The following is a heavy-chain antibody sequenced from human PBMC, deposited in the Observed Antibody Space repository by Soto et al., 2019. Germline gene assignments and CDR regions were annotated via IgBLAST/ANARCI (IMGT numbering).Heavy chain of an antibody. CDR1: GGTFNSYA. CDR3: ARGGITIFGVVTRSYYYYGMDV. Sequence: GASVKVSCKASGGTFNSYAISWVRQAPGQGLEWMGGIIPIFGTANYAQKFQGRVTITADESTSTAYMELSSLRSEDTAVYYCARGGITIFGVVTRSYYYYGMDVWGQGTTVTVSS. CDR2: IIPIFGTA. D-gene: IGHD3-3*01. V-gene: IGHV1-69*13. J-gene: IGHJ6*02.